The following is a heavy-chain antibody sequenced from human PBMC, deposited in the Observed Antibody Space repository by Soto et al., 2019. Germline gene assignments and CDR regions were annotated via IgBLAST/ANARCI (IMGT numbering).Heavy chain of an antibody. CDR3: AIGGDYFLSRSCFDP. D-gene: IGHD4-17*01. CDR2: IIPIFGTA. CDR1: RGTFSSYA. J-gene: IGHJ5*02. Sequence: QVQLVQSGAEVKKPGSSVKVSCKASRGTFSSYAISWVRQAPGQGLEWMGGIIPIFGTANYAQKFQGRVTITADESTTTAYLDLSSLRSEDTAVYYCAIGGDYFLSRSCFDPWGQGTLVTVSS. V-gene: IGHV1-69*12.